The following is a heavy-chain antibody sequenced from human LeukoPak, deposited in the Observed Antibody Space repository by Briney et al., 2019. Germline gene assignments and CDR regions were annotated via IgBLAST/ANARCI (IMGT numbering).Heavy chain of an antibody. V-gene: IGHV1-46*01. Sequence: GASVKVSCKASGYTFTSYYMHWVRQAPGRGLEWMGIINPSGGSTSYAQKFQGRVTMTRDTSTSTVYMELSSLRSEDTAVYYCARAQRWLQPLDYWGQGTLVTVSS. CDR1: GYTFTSYY. CDR3: ARAQRWLQPLDY. D-gene: IGHD5-24*01. CDR2: INPSGGST. J-gene: IGHJ4*02.